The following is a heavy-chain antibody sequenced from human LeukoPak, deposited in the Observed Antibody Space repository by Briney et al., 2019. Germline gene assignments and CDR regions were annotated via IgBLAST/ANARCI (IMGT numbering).Heavy chain of an antibody. CDR3: ARDQTGDGFDC. J-gene: IGHJ4*02. CDR2: INPNTGAT. CDR1: GYTFTGYY. D-gene: IGHD7-27*01. V-gene: IGHV1-2*02. Sequence: ASVKVSCKASGYTFTGYYMNWVRQAPGQGLEWMGWINPNTGATNYAQKFQGRVTMTRDTSISTAYMELSRLRSDDTAVCYCARDQTGDGFDCWGQGTLATVSS.